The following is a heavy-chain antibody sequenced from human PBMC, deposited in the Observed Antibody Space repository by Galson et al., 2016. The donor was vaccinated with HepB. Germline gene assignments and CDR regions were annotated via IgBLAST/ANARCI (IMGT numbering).Heavy chain of an antibody. D-gene: IGHD3-3*01. CDR1: GDFVTGASFS. J-gene: IGHJ3*02. Sequence: ILSLTCTVSGDFVTGASFSWNWIRHPPGKGLEWIGNIHHTGATYSNPSLESRVTISLDRSKKQFSLRLTSVTAADTAVYYCAREFLEDDSGWREAFDIWGQGTSVTVS. CDR3: AREFLEDDSGWREAFDI. V-gene: IGHV4-30-2*01. CDR2: IHHTGAT.